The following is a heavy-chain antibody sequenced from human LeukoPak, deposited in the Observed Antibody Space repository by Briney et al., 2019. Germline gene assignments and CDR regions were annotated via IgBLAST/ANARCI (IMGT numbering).Heavy chain of an antibody. D-gene: IGHD7-27*01. Sequence: PGGSLRLSCAASGFTFSSYAMSWVRQAPGKGLEWVSAISGSGGGTYYADSVKGRFTISRDNSKNTLYLQMNSLRAEDTAVYYCAKPLGSGDPVPLYYFDYWGQGTLVTVSS. CDR2: ISGSGGGT. J-gene: IGHJ4*02. CDR1: GFTFSSYA. V-gene: IGHV3-23*01. CDR3: AKPLGSGDPVPLYYFDY.